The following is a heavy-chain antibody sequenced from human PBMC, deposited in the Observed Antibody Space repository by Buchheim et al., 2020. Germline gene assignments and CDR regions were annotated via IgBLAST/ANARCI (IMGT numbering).Heavy chain of an antibody. CDR3: ATSIAARRGVYYYYYMDV. D-gene: IGHD6-6*01. Sequence: EVQLVQSGAEVKKPGESLRISCKGSGYSFTSYWISWVRQMPGKGLEWMGRIDPSDSYTNYSPFFQGHVTISADKSISTAYLQWSSLKASDTAMYYCATSIAARRGVYYYYYMDVWGKGTT. V-gene: IGHV5-10-1*01. CDR2: IDPSDSYT. CDR1: GYSFTSYW. J-gene: IGHJ6*03.